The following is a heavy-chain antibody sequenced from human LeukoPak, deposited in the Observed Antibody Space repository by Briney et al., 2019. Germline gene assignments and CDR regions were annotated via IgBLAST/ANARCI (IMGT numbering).Heavy chain of an antibody. CDR1: GGSISPYY. V-gene: IGHV4-59*12. D-gene: IGHD3-10*01. CDR2: IFYSGST. J-gene: IGHJ3*02. Sequence: SETLSLTCTVSGGSISPYYWSWIRQPPGKGLEWIGNIFYSGSTYYGPSLKSRLTISLDTSRNQFSLKLNSVTAADTAVYYCAKSNGYGLIDIWGQGTMVTVSS. CDR3: AKSNGYGLIDI.